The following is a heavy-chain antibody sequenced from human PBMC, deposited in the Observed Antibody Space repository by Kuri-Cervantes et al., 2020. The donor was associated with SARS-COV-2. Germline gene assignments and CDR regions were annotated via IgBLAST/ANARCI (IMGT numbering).Heavy chain of an antibody. CDR3: ARPNYGGNSNGFSNWYFDL. J-gene: IGHJ2*01. V-gene: IGHV1-18*01. Sequence: ASVKVSCKASGYTFTSCGISWVRQAPGQGLEWMGWISAYNGNTNYAQKLQGRVTMTTDTSTSTAYMELSSLRSEDTAVYYCARPNYGGNSNGFSNWYFDLWGRGTLVTVSS. D-gene: IGHD4-23*01. CDR1: GYTFTSCG. CDR2: ISAYNGNT.